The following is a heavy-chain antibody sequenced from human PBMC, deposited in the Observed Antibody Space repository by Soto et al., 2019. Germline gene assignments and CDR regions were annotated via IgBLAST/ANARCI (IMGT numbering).Heavy chain of an antibody. J-gene: IGHJ6*01. CDR3: ARAVVLTFTRFYDMDV. V-gene: IGHV1-69*18. CDR1: GGTVSSYS. D-gene: IGHD3-9*01. Sequence: QVQLVQSGAEVKTPGSSVKVSCKASGGTVSSYSINWVRQAPGQGLEWLGRLIPMFGTTDYAQRFQGRVTFTADESTSTASMEVTNLTSEATAVYYCARAVVLTFTRFYDMDVWGQGTTVTVSS. CDR2: LIPMFGTT.